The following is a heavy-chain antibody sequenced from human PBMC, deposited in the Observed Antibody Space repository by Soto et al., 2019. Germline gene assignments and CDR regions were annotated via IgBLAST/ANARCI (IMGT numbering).Heavy chain of an antibody. D-gene: IGHD2-2*01. CDR1: GYSFTSYW. V-gene: IGHV5-51*01. CDR3: ARQVRGFQRGDNWFDP. J-gene: IGHJ5*02. CDR2: IYPGDSDT. Sequence: EVQLVQSGAEVKKPGESLKISCKGSGYSFTSYWIGWVRQMPGKGLEWMGIIYPGDSDTRYSPSFQGQVTISADKSISTAYLQWSSLKASDTAMYYCARQVRGFQRGDNWFDPWGQGTLVTVSS.